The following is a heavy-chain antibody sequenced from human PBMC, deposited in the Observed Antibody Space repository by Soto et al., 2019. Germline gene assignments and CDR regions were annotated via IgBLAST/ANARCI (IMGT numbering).Heavy chain of an antibody. CDR3: AREQYGDHYFDS. Sequence: QVHLVESGGGVVQPGRSLRLSCAASGFTFSSYAMHWVRQAPGKGLEWVAVIAYDGSNKYYADSVKGRFTISRDNAKNTLYLQMDSLRAEDTAVYYCAREQYGDHYFDSWGQGTLVTVSS. D-gene: IGHD4-17*01. V-gene: IGHV3-30-3*01. J-gene: IGHJ4*02. CDR2: IAYDGSNK. CDR1: GFTFSSYA.